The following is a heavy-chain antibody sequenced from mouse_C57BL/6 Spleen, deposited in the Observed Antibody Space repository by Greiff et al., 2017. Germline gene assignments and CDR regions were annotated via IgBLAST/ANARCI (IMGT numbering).Heavy chain of an antibody. V-gene: IGHV1-52*01. CDR3: ARDYYDYDEWFAY. Sequence: QVQLQQPGAELVRPGSSVKLSCKASGYTFTSYWMHWVKQRPIQGLEWIGNIDPSDSETHYNQKFKDKATLTVDKSSSTAYMQLSSLTSEDSAVYYFARDYYDYDEWFAYWGQGTLVTVSA. J-gene: IGHJ3*01. CDR2: IDPSDSET. D-gene: IGHD2-4*01. CDR1: GYTFTSYW.